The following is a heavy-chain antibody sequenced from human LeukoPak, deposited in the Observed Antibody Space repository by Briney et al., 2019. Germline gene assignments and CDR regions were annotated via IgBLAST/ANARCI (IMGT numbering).Heavy chain of an antibody. V-gene: IGHV1-69*06. D-gene: IGHD3-16*02. CDR1: GGTFSSYA. Sequence: ASVKVSCKASGGTFSSYAISWVRQAPGQGLEWMGGIIPIFGTANYAQKFQGRVTITADKSTSTAYMELSSLRPEDTAVYYCARGDYVWGSYRSFDYWGQGTLVTVSS. CDR2: IIPIFGTA. CDR3: ARGDYVWGSYRSFDY. J-gene: IGHJ4*02.